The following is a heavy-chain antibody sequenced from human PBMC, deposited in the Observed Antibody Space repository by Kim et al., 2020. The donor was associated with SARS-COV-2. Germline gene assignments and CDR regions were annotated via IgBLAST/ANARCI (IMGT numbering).Heavy chain of an antibody. V-gene: IGHV3-30*18. D-gene: IGHD2-8*02. Sequence: GGSLRLSCAASGFTFSSYGMHWVRQAPGKGLEWVAVISYDGSNKYYADSVKGRFTISRDNSKNTLYLQMNSLRAEDTAVYYCAKDLVVWDYGMDVWGQGPTVTVSS. CDR1: GFTFSSYG. CDR3: AKDLVVWDYGMDV. J-gene: IGHJ6*02. CDR2: ISYDGSNK.